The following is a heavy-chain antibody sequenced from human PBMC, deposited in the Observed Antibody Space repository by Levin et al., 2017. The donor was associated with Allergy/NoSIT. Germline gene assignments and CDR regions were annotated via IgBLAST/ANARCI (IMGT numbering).Heavy chain of an antibody. D-gene: IGHD3-3*01. CDR2: IFGGGNT. V-gene: IGHV3-53*01. CDR3: ATNLGGLRFSDV. J-gene: IGHJ6*02. Sequence: GGSLRLSCAASGFTVSNNYMTWVRQAPGKGLEWVSVIFGGGNTYYADSVKGRFIISRDSSKNTLYLQMNSLRAEDTAVYYCATNLGGLRFSDVWGQGTTVTVCS. CDR1: GFTVSNNY.